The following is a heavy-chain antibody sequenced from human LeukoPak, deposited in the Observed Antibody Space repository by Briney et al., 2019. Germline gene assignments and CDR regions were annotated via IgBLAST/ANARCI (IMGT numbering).Heavy chain of an antibody. Sequence: PGGSLRLSCAASGFTFSSYAMSWVRQAPGKGLEWVSAISGSGGSTYYADSVKGRFTISRDNSKNTLYLQMNSLRAEDTAVYYCAKVKWDTAMVTEYYFDYWGQGTLVTVSS. V-gene: IGHV3-23*01. CDR3: AKVKWDTAMVTEYYFDY. J-gene: IGHJ4*02. D-gene: IGHD5-18*01. CDR2: ISGSGGST. CDR1: GFTFSSYA.